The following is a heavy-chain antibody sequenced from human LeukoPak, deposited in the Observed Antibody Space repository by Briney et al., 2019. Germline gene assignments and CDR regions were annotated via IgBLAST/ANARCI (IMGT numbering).Heavy chain of an antibody. D-gene: IGHD3-9*01. V-gene: IGHV1-69*04. CDR1: GGTFSSYT. CDR2: IIPILGIA. J-gene: IGHJ4*02. CDR3: ARDLSGHYDILAGYYNLDY. Sequence: ASVKVSCKASGGTFSSYTISWVRQAPGQGLEWMGRIIPILGIANYAQKFQGRVTITADKSTSTAYMELSSLRSEDTAVYYCARDLSGHYDILAGYYNLDYWGQGTLVTVSS.